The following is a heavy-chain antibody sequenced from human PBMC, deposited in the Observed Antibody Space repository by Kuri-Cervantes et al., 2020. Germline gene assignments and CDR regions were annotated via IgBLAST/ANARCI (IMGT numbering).Heavy chain of an antibody. D-gene: IGHD3-10*01. CDR1: GGTFSSYA. CDR2: IIPIFGTA. J-gene: IGHJ4*02. V-gene: IGHV1-69*01. Sequence: GGSLRLSCKASGGTFSSYAISWVRQAPGQGLEWMGGIIPIFGTANYAQKFQGRVTITADESTSTAYMELSSLRSEDTAVYYCARLPRLYGSGSYYYFDYWGQGTLVTVSS. CDR3: ARLPRLYGSGSYYYFDY.